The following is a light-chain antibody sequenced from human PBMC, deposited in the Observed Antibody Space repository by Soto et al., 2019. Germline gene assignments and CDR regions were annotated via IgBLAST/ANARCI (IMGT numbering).Light chain of an antibody. CDR3: QQYNNWPPIT. Sequence: EIKIDQAPGPQSVSPGERGTLSCKASQSVSSTFAWYQQKPGQAPRLLIYGASTRATGIPARFSGSGSGTEFTLTISSLQSEDFAVYYCQQYNNWPPITFGQGTRLEIK. CDR2: GAS. J-gene: IGKJ5*01. V-gene: IGKV3-15*01. CDR1: QSVSST.